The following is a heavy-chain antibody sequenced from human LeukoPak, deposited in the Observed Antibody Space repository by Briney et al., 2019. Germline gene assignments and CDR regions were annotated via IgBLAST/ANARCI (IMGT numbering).Heavy chain of an antibody. CDR1: GFTVSSNY. CDR3: ARENWYSSSWYGGDYYYYYYMDV. D-gene: IGHD6-13*01. V-gene: IGHV3-66*01. Sequence: PGGSRRLSCAASGFTVSSNYMSWVRQAPGKGLEWVSVIYSGGSTYYADSVKGRFTISRDNSKNTLYLQMNSLRAEDTAVYYCARENWYSSSWYGGDYYYYYYMDVWGKGTTVTISS. J-gene: IGHJ6*03. CDR2: IYSGGST.